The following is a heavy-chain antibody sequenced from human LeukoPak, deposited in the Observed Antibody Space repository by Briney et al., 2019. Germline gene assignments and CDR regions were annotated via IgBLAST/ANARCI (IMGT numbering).Heavy chain of an antibody. J-gene: IGHJ4*02. V-gene: IGHV3-53*01. D-gene: IGHD2-15*01. Sequence: GGSLRLSCAASGFTLSGDYMSWVRQAPGKGLEWVSVIFGTSTTYYADSVKGRFTISRDSSKNTLYLQMNSLRPEDTAVYYCARAIQFGGYFGYWGQGTLVTAST. CDR1: GFTLSGDY. CDR3: ARAIQFGGYFGY. CDR2: IFGTSTT.